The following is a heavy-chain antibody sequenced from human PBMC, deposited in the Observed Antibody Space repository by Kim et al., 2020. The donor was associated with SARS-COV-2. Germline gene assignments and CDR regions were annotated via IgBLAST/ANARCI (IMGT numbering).Heavy chain of an antibody. CDR3: ARDGLVEGGYFLFDY. V-gene: IGHV3-53*01. D-gene: IGHD1-26*01. J-gene: IGHJ4*02. CDR1: GFTVSSNY. CDR2: IYSGGST. Sequence: GGSLRLSCAASGFTVSSNYMSWVRQAPGKGLEWVSVIYSGGSTYYADSVKGRFTISRDNSKNTLYLQMNSLRAEDTAVYYCARDGLVEGGYFLFDYWGQGTLVTVSS.